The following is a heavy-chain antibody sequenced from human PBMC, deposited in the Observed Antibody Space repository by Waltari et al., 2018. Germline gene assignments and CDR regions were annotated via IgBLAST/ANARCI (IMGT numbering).Heavy chain of an antibody. CDR1: GASISSSSYY. D-gene: IGHD1-26*01. J-gene: IGHJ5*02. V-gene: IGHV4-39*07. CDR2: MHSSGTS. CDR3: ARNWVGKTRRANWFDP. Sequence: QVQLHESGPGLVKSSETLSLTCTVSGASISSSSYYWAWIRPPPGKGLEWIASMHSSGTSYYNPSLKSRLTTSVDTSKNQFSLKVSSVTAADTAVYYCARNWVGKTRRANWFDPWGQGALVTVSS.